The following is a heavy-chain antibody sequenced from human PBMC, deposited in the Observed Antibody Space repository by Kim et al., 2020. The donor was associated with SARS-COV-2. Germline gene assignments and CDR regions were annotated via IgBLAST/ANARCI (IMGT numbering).Heavy chain of an antibody. CDR1: GFTFSSYS. V-gene: IGHV3-21*01. D-gene: IGHD1-20*01. J-gene: IGHJ6*02. CDR2: ISSSSSYI. CDR3: ARDSRITGTTRYYYYYGMDV. Sequence: GGSLRLSCAASGFTFSSYSMNWVRQAPGKGLEWVSSISSSSSYIYYADSVKGRFTISRDNAKNSLYLQMNSLRAEDTAVYYCARDSRITGTTRYYYYYGMDVWGQGTTVTVSS.